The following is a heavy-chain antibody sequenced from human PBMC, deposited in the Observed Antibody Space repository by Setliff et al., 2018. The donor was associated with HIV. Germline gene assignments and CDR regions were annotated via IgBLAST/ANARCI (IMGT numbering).Heavy chain of an antibody. CDR3: ARDSEWGSYIFWTFDI. CDR2: ISGDTGDI. V-gene: IGHV1-18*01. D-gene: IGHD1-26*01. J-gene: IGHJ3*02. Sequence: GASVKVSCKASGYTISAHGVSWVRHVPGHGLEWMGWISGDTGDIKYSQRFEGRLTMTTETSTNTAYMELRSLRSDDTAVYYCARDSEWGSYIFWTFDIWGQGTMVTVSS. CDR1: GYTISAHG.